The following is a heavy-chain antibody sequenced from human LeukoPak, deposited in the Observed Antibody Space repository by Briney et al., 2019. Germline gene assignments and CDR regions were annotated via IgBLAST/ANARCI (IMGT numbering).Heavy chain of an antibody. CDR3: VRAPLEIDFRPGAYYFDY. CDR1: GYTLTSYG. V-gene: IGHV1-18*01. J-gene: IGHJ4*02. Sequence: ASVKVSCKAAGYTLTSYGITWVRQAPGQGREWWGWISAYNGNTNYAQKLQGRVTMTTDTSTSTSYMELRSLRSDDTTVFYCVRAPLEIDFRPGAYYFDYWGQGTLVTVSS. CDR2: ISAYNGNT. D-gene: IGHD5-24*01.